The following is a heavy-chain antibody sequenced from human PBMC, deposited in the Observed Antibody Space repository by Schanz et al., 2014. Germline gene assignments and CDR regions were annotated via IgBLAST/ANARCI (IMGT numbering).Heavy chain of an antibody. J-gene: IGHJ4*02. V-gene: IGHV3-33*08. CDR3: ARRASCSRIGCPFDS. Sequence: VQLLESGGGLVQPGGSLRLSCAASGFTFSSYAMSWVRQAPGKGLEWVAVIWSDGSTKYYADSVKGRFTISRDNAKNSLYLQMNSLKTEDTAMYYCARRASCSRIGCPFDSWGQGTLVTVSS. D-gene: IGHD2-2*01. CDR2: IWSDGSTK. CDR1: GFTFSSYA.